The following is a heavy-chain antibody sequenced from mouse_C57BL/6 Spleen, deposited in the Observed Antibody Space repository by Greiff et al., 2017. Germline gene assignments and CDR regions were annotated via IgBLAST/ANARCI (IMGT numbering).Heavy chain of an antibody. CDR3: ARKQLREGYFDY. Sequence: VHVKQSGPELVKPGASVKISCKASGYSFTDYNMNWVKQSNGKSLEWIGVINPNYGTTSYNQKFKGKATLTVDQSSSTAYMQLNSLTSEDSAVYYCARKQLREGYFDYWGQGTTLTVSS. J-gene: IGHJ2*01. D-gene: IGHD3-2*02. CDR1: GYSFTDYN. CDR2: INPNYGTT. V-gene: IGHV1-39*01.